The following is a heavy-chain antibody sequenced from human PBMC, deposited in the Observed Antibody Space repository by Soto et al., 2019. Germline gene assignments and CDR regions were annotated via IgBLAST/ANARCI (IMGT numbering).Heavy chain of an antibody. J-gene: IGHJ5*02. Sequence: SETLSLTCTVSGGSISSYYWSWIRQPPGKGLEWIGYIYYSGSTNYNPSLKSRVTISVDTSKNQFSLKLSSVTAADTAVYYCAGSSLDRENWFDPWGQGTLVTVSS. V-gene: IGHV4-59*01. CDR3: AGSSLDRENWFDP. CDR2: IYYSGST. D-gene: IGHD6-13*01. CDR1: GGSISSYY.